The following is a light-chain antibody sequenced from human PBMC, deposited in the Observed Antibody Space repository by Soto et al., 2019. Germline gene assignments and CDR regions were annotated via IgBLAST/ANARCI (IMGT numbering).Light chain of an antibody. CDR2: GAS. CDR3: QQYGGSPRT. Sequence: EIVLTQSPGTLSLSPGERATLSCRASQSINNNYLAWYQQKRGQAPRLLIYGASSRATGIPDRFSGSGSGKDFTLTISRMEPEDFAVYYCQQYGGSPRTFGQGTKVEIK. J-gene: IGKJ1*01. V-gene: IGKV3-20*01. CDR1: QSINNNY.